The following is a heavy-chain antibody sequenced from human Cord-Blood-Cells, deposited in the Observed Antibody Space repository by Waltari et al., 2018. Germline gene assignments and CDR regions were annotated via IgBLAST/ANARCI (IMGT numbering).Heavy chain of an antibody. V-gene: IGHV4-39*01. CDR1: GGSISSSSYY. Sequence: QLQLQESGPGLVKPSETLSLTCTVPGGSISSSSYYWGWIRQPPGKGLGGIGSIYYSGGTYYNPSLKSRVTISVDTSKNQFSLKLSSVTAADTAVYYCARSMSGYSGYDLDYWGQGTLVTVSS. CDR3: ARSMSGYSGYDLDY. CDR2: IYYSGGT. J-gene: IGHJ4*02. D-gene: IGHD5-12*01.